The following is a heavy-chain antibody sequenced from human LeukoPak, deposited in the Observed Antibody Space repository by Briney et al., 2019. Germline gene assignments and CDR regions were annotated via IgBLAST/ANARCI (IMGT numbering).Heavy chain of an antibody. Sequence: PGGSLRLSCAVSGFTFSSESMNWVRQAPGKGLEWVSSISSSSSYKYYVDSVKGRFTISRDNAKNSLYLQMNSLRAEDTAVYYCARDVYGDGYWGQGTLVTVSS. V-gene: IGHV3-21*01. CDR3: ARDVYGDGY. CDR2: ISSSSSYK. D-gene: IGHD4-17*01. J-gene: IGHJ4*02. CDR1: GFTFSSES.